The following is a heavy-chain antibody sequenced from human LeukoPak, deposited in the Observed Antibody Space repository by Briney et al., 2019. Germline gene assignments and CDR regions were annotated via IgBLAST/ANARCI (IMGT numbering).Heavy chain of an antibody. CDR3: ARERSSYSSGYYFDY. D-gene: IGHD3-22*01. J-gene: IGHJ4*02. Sequence: SETLSLTCTVSGGSISSSSYYWGWIRQPPGKGLEWIGSIYYSGSTYYNPSLKSRVTISVDTSKNQFSLKLSSVTAADTAVYYCARERSSYSSGYYFDYWGQGTLVTVSS. V-gene: IGHV4-39*02. CDR1: GGSISSSSYY. CDR2: IYYSGST.